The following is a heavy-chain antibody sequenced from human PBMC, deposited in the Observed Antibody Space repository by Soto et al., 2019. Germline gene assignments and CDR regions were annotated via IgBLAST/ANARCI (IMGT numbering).Heavy chain of an antibody. CDR2: IYYSGST. CDR1: GVSISSGGYY. J-gene: IGHJ5*02. V-gene: IGHV4-31*01. Sequence: QVQLQESGPGLVKPSQTLSLTSSVSGVSISSGGYYWSWIRQHPGKGLEWIGYIYYSGSTYYNPSLKSLVTIPVDSTKNQCSLELSAVTSADTAVYYCARSVDPWGQGTLVTVSP. CDR3: ARSVDP.